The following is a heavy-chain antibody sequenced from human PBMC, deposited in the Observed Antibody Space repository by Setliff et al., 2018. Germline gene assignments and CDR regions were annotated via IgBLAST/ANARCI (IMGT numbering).Heavy chain of an antibody. CDR2: IHYSGSS. CDR3: ARRFTVSRGVDCFDL. Sequence: SETLSLTCTVSGDSMRTNYWTWIRQSPGKGLEWIGYIHYSGSSTYNPSLKGRVTISVDTSKNQFSLKLTSVIAADTAQYYCARRFTVSRGVDCFDLWGQGAQVTVSS. CDR1: GDSMRTNY. V-gene: IGHV4-59*08. J-gene: IGHJ4*02. D-gene: IGHD3-10*01.